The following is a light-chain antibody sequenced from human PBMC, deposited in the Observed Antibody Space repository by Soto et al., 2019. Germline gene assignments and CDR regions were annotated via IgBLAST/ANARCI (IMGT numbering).Light chain of an antibody. CDR1: QSVSSSY. V-gene: IGKV3-20*01. CDR3: QQYGNSRT. Sequence: IVLTQSPGTLSLSPGERATLSCRASQSVSSSYLAWYQQKPGQAPRLLVYGVSNRATGIPNRFSGGGSGTDSTLTISRLEPDDFAVYYCQQYGNSRTFGGGTRVEIK. CDR2: GVS. J-gene: IGKJ4*01.